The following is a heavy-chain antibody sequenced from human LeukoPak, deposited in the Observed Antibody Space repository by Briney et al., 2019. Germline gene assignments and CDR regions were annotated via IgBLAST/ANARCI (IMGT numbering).Heavy chain of an antibody. CDR1: GYSISSGYH. D-gene: IGHD1-26*01. CDR2: IYHTGST. CDR3: ARLALQEVGATQTYYLDY. Sequence: SETLSLTCTVSGYSISSGYHWGWIRQPPGKGLEWIGSIYHTGSTYYNPSLKSRVTISVDTSKNQFSLKLSSVTAADTAVYYCARLALQEVGATQTYYLDYWGQGTLVTVSS. V-gene: IGHV4-38-2*02. J-gene: IGHJ4*02.